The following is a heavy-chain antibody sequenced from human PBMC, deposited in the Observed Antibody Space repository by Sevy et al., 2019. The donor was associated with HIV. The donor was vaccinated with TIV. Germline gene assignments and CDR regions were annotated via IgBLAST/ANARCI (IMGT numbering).Heavy chain of an antibody. CDR3: ARGYYDFWSGYYRRDAFDI. CDR2: SSAYNGNT. V-gene: IGHV1-18*04. CDR1: GYTFTGYY. J-gene: IGHJ3*02. Sequence: ASVKVSCKASGYTFTGYYVHWVRQAPGQGLEWMGWSSAYNGNTNYAQKLQGRVTLTTDTSTSTAYMELRSLRSDDTAVYYCARGYYDFWSGYYRRDAFDIWGQGTMVTVSS. D-gene: IGHD3-3*01.